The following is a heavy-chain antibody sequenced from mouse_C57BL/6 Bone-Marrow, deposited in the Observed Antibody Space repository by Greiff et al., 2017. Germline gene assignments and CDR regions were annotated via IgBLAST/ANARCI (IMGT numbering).Heavy chain of an antibody. J-gene: IGHJ3*01. V-gene: IGHV5-4*01. CDR1: GFTFSSYA. D-gene: IGHD2-12*01. Sequence: EVQRVESGGGLVKPGGSLKLSCAASGFTFSSYAMSWVRQTPETRLEWVATISDGGSYTYYPDNVKGRFTISRDHAKNNLYLQMSHLKSEDTAMYYCARDRTTGGAFAYWGQGTLVTVSA. CDR2: ISDGGSYT. CDR3: ARDRTTGGAFAY.